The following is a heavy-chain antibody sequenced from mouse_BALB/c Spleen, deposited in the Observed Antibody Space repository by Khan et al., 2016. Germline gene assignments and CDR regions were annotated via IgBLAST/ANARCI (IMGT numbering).Heavy chain of an antibody. V-gene: IGHV3-2*02. CDR1: GYSITSDYA. CDR3: ARGHDYGYWYFDV. D-gene: IGHD1-2*01. Sequence: EVQLQESGPGLVKPSQSLSLTCTVTGYSITSDYAWNWIRQFPGNKLEWMGYISYSGSTSYNPSLKSRISITRDTSKNQCFLQLNSVTTEDTATYYCARGHDYGYWYFDVWGAGTTVTVSS. CDR2: ISYSGST. J-gene: IGHJ1*01.